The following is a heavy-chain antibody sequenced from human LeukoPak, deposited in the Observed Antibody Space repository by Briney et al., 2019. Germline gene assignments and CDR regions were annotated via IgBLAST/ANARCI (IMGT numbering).Heavy chain of an antibody. D-gene: IGHD6-13*01. V-gene: IGHV3-15*01. CDR1: GFTFSNAW. J-gene: IGHJ4*02. CDR3: ATELSSSWYSAFDY. CDR2: IKSKVDGGTT. Sequence: GGSLRLSCAASGFTFSNAWMSWVRQAPGKGLEWVGRIKSKVDGGTTDYAAPVKGRFTFSRDDSKNTLYLQMNSLKTEDTAVYYCATELSSSWYSAFDYWGQGTLVTVSS.